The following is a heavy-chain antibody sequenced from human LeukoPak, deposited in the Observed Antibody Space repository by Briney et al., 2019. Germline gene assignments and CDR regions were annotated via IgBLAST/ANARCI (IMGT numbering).Heavy chain of an antibody. CDR2: INHSGST. Sequence: SETLSLTCAVYGGPFSGYYRSWIRQPPGKGLEWIGEINHSGSTNYNPSLKSRVTISVDTSKNQFSLKLSSVTAADTAVYYCARAYGDPTGDYWGQGTLVTVSS. CDR3: ARAYGDPTGDY. J-gene: IGHJ4*02. V-gene: IGHV4-34*01. CDR1: GGPFSGYY. D-gene: IGHD4-17*01.